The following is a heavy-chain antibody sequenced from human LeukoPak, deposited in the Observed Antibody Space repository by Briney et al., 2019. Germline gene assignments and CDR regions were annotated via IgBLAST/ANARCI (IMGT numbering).Heavy chain of an antibody. CDR3: ARVLIAAALKDAFDI. D-gene: IGHD6-13*01. CDR2: ISSSSSYI. V-gene: IGHV3-21*01. Sequence: GGSLRLSCAASGFTFSTYEMNWVRQAPGKGLEWVSSISSSSSYIYYADSVKGRFTISRDNAKNSLYLQMSSLRAEDTAVYYCARVLIAAALKDAFDIWGQGTMVTVSS. CDR1: GFTFSTYE. J-gene: IGHJ3*02.